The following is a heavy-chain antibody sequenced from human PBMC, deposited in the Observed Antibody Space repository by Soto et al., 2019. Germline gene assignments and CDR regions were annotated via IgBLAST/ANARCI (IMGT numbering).Heavy chain of an antibody. J-gene: IGHJ5*02. Sequence: QVQLQQWGAGLLKPSETLSLTCAVYGGSFSGYYWSWIRQPPGKGLEWIGEINHSGSTNYNPSLKSRVTISVDTSKNQFSLKLSSVTAAETAVYYCARGRVRQWLVHPPGDWFGPWGQGTLVTVSS. CDR3: ARGRVRQWLVHPPGDWFGP. CDR1: GGSFSGYY. CDR2: INHSGST. V-gene: IGHV4-34*01. D-gene: IGHD6-19*01.